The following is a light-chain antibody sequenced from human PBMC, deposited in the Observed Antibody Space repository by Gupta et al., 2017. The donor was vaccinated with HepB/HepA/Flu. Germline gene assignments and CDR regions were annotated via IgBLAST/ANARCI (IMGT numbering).Light chain of an antibody. V-gene: IGKV1-39*01. CDR2: GGS. J-gene: IGKJ2*01. CDR3: QQNDSAPPT. CDR1: QSISIY. Sequence: DIQMTQSPSSLSASVGDRVTITCRPSQSISIYLNWYQQKGGKAPKLLMFGGSDVQSGVPSRFSGSRSGTDFTLTISRRQPEEFATYYCQQNDSAPPTFGQGTKLEIK.